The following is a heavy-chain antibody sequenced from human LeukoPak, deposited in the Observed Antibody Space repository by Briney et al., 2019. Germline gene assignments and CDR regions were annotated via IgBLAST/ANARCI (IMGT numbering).Heavy chain of an antibody. D-gene: IGHD3-22*01. V-gene: IGHV1-2*02. J-gene: IGHJ3*02. CDR1: GYTFTGYY. CDR2: INPKSGGT. CDR3: ARGGENYYDSSGYYPDAFDI. Sequence: ASVKVSCKASGYTFTGYYMHWVRQAPGQGLEWMGWINPKSGGTNYAQKFQGRVTMTRDTSISTAYMELSRLRSDDTAVYYCARGGENYYDSSGYYPDAFDIWGQGTMVTVSS.